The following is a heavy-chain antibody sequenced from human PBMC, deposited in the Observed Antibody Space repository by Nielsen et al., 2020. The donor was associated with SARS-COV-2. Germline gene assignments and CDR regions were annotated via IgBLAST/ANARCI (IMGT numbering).Heavy chain of an antibody. Sequence: SETLSLTCTVFGGSIGSYYWSWIRQPPGKGLEWIGHIFNTGSTSYNPSLRSQVTILVDTSKNHFSLKLTSVTAADTAVYYCARDRWQQLVPTYWGQGTLVTVSS. D-gene: IGHD6-13*01. CDR1: GGSIGSYY. CDR2: IFNTGST. CDR3: ARDRWQQLVPTY. J-gene: IGHJ4*02. V-gene: IGHV4-59*13.